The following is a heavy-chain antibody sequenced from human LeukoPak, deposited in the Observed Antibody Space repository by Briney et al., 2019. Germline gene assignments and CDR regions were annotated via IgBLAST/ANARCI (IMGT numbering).Heavy chain of an antibody. J-gene: IGHJ4*02. CDR1: GDSISSYY. CDR2: IYSSGST. V-gene: IGHV4-59*01. CDR3: ARDRWVLDY. D-gene: IGHD5-24*01. Sequence: SETLSLTCTVSGDSISSYYWSWIRQPPGKGLEWIGYIYSSGSTYYNPSLKSRVTISVDTSKNQFSLKLTSVTAADTAVYYCARDRWVLDYWGQGTLVTVSS.